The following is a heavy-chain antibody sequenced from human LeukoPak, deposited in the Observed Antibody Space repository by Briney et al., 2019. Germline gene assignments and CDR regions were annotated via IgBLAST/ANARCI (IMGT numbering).Heavy chain of an antibody. V-gene: IGHV4-61*02. Sequence: SETLSLTCTVSGGSVTSGNDYWNWMRQPAGKGLEWIGRIYTNGGASYNPSLKSRVTISIDASKNQFSLKLSSVTAADTAVYYCEREPPGYWGQGILVTVSS. CDR2: IYTNGGA. J-gene: IGHJ4*02. CDR3: EREPPGY. CDR1: GGSVTSGNDY.